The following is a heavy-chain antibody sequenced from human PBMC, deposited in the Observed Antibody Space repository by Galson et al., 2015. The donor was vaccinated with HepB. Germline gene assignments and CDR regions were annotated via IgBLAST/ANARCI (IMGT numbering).Heavy chain of an antibody. V-gene: IGHV3-11*01. CDR3: ARGAYGLDV. J-gene: IGHJ6*02. CDR2: IRSSGDII. Sequence: SLRLPCAASGLTFSDYYISWFRPAPGKGLEWVSSIRSSGDIIFYADSVKGRFSISRDNAKNSLYLQMNRLRTEDTALYYCARGAYGLDVWGQGTTVPVSS. CDR1: GLTFSDYY.